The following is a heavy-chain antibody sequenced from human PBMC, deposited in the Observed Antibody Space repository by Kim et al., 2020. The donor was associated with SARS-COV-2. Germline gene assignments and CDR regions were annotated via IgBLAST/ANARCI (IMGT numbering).Heavy chain of an antibody. D-gene: IGHD3-10*01. CDR1: GGSFSGYY. CDR3: ARGGPGITMVGGDKGAWYFDY. CDR2: INPSGST. Sequence: SETLSLTCAVYGGSFSGYYWSWIRQPPGKGLEWVGEINPSGSTNYHPSLKGRVTISGETAKNQFSLKLSSVTAADTAVYYCARGGPGITMVGGDKGAWYFDYWGQGTLVTVSS. V-gene: IGHV4-34*01. J-gene: IGHJ4*02.